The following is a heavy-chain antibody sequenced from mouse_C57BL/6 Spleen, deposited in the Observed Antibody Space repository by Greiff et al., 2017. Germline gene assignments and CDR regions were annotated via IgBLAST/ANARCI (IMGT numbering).Heavy chain of an antibody. CDR3: ARSGNLLLRSRAY. J-gene: IGHJ3*01. V-gene: IGHV1-55*01. CDR1: GYTFTSYW. D-gene: IGHD1-1*01. Sequence: QVQLQQPGAELVKPGASVKMSCKASGYTFTSYWITWVKQRPGQGLEWIGDIYPGSGSTNYYEKFKSKATLTVDTSSSTAYMQLSSLTSEDSAVYYCARSGNLLLRSRAYWGQGTLVTVSA. CDR2: IYPGSGST.